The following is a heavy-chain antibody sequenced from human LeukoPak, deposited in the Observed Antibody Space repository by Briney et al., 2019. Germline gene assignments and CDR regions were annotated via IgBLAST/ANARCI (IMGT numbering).Heavy chain of an antibody. Sequence: PSETLSLTCTVSGGSISSYYWSWIRQPAGKGLEWIGRIYTSGSTNYNPSLKSRVTISVDTSKNQFSLKLSSVTAADTAVYYCARLDYDPRELLFDYWGQGTLVTVSS. CDR2: IYTSGST. V-gene: IGHV4-4*07. J-gene: IGHJ4*02. CDR3: ARLDYDPRELLFDY. CDR1: GGSISSYY. D-gene: IGHD4-17*01.